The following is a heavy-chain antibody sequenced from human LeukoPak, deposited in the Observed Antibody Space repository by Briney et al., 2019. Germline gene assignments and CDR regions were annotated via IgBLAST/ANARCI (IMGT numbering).Heavy chain of an antibody. Sequence: ASVKVSCKASGYTFTSYDINWVRQATGQGLEWMGWMNPNSGGTNYAQKFQGRVTMTRDTSISTAYMELSRLRSDDTAVYYCARARGTSGSYFREDFDYWGQGTLVTVSS. J-gene: IGHJ4*02. CDR2: MNPNSGGT. D-gene: IGHD3-10*01. CDR3: ARARGTSGSYFREDFDY. CDR1: GYTFTSYD. V-gene: IGHV1-2*02.